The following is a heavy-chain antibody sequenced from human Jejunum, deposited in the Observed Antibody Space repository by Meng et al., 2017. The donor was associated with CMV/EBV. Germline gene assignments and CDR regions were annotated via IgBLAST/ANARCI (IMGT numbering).Heavy chain of an antibody. CDR2: ITDGGTGT. J-gene: IGHJ4*02. V-gene: IGHV3-23*01. CDR3: AKDSPILTV. CDR1: GFTVSTYG. D-gene: IGHD3-9*01. Sequence: EMQLLESXXGLVHXGGSLRLSCTASGFTVSTYGMSWVRQAPGKGLEWVSAITDGGTGTYYADSVKGRFTISRDNSKNTLYLQMNSLRAEDTAVYYCAKDSPILTVWGQGTLVTVSS.